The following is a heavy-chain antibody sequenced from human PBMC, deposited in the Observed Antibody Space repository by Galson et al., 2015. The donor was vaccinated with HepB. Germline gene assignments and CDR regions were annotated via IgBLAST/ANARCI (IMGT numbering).Heavy chain of an antibody. CDR3: AKDPYLYSALAGTMAGFDY. V-gene: IGHV3-30*18. D-gene: IGHD6-19*01. CDR1: GFTFSNYS. J-gene: IGHJ4*02. Sequence: SLRLSCAASGFTFSNYSMHWVRQAPGKGLEWVAVISYDGSNKCYADSVKGRFTISRDNSKNTLYLQMNSLRAEDTALYYCAKDPYLYSALAGTMAGFDYWGQGTLVTVSS. CDR2: ISYDGSNK.